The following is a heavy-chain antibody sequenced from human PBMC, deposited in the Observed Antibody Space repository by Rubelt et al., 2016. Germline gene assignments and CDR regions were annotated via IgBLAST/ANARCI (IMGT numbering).Heavy chain of an antibody. CDR1: GFTFSDYY. J-gene: IGHJ4*02. CDR3: ARVGGGHDGYYDSSGYYDYFDY. V-gene: IGHV3-11*06. CDR2: ISSSSSYT. D-gene: IGHD3-22*01. Sequence: VQLVESGGGLVKPGGSLRLSCAASGFTFSDYYMSWIRQAPGKGLEWVSYISSSSSYTNYADSVKGRFTISRDNSKNTLYLQMNSLRAEDTAVYYCARVGGGHDGYYDSSGYYDYFDYWGQGTLVTVSS.